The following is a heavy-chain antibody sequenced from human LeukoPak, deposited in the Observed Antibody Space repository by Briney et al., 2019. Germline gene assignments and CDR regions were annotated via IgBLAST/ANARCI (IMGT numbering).Heavy chain of an antibody. V-gene: IGHV3-21*01. D-gene: IGHD6-13*01. CDR3: ARDWIYSSSWYDHDYYYGMDV. J-gene: IGHJ6*02. CDR2: ISSSSSYI. CDR1: GFTFSSYS. Sequence: GGSLRLSCAASGFTFSSYSMNWVRQAPGKGLEWVSSISSSSSYIYYADSVKGRFTISRDNAKNSLYLQMNSLRAEDTAVYYCARDWIYSSSWYDHDYYYGMDVWGQGTTVTVSS.